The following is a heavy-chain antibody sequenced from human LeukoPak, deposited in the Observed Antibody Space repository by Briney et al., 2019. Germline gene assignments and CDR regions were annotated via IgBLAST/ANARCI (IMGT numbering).Heavy chain of an antibody. Sequence: GGSLRLSCAASGFTFSSYGMHWVRQAPGKGLEWVSVISGSGTTTYYADSVKGRFTISRDNAKNSLYLQMNSLRAEDTAVYYCARGHPGIVGASDYWGQGTLVTVSS. J-gene: IGHJ4*02. CDR1: GFTFSSYG. CDR2: ISGSGTTT. D-gene: IGHD1-26*01. V-gene: IGHV3-48*01. CDR3: ARGHPGIVGASDY.